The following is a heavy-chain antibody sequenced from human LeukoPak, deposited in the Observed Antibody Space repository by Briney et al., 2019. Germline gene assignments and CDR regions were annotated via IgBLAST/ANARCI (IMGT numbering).Heavy chain of an antibody. D-gene: IGHD6-13*01. J-gene: IGHJ5*02. CDR2: IYYSGST. Sequence: SETLSLTCTVSGGSISSYYWSWIRQPPGKGLEWIGYIYYSGSTNYNPSLKSRVTISVDTSKNQFSLKLSSVTAADTAVYYCARERIAAAGTGWFDPWGQGTLVPVSS. CDR1: GGSISSYY. V-gene: IGHV4-59*12. CDR3: ARERIAAAGTGWFDP.